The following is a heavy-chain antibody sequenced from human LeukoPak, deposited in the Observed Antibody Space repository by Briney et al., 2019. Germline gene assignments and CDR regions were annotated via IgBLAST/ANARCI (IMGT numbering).Heavy chain of an antibody. Sequence: RGSLRLSCAASGFTVSSNYMSWVRQAPGKGLEWVSVIYTNGNTYYADSVKGRFSISRDNSKNTLYLQMNSLRAEDTAVYYCARDNDYGGNPGSWFDSWGQGTLVTVSS. V-gene: IGHV3-53*01. CDR1: GFTVSSNY. J-gene: IGHJ5*01. CDR3: ARDNDYGGNPGSWFDS. D-gene: IGHD4-23*01. CDR2: IYTNGNT.